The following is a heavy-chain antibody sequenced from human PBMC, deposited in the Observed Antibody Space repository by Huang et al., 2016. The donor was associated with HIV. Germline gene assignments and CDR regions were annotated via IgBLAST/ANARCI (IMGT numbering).Heavy chain of an antibody. CDR3: ARAKDTWDAYDI. D-gene: IGHD5-18*01. CDR2: ISNDGINN. Sequence: QVQLVESGGGVVQPGRSLRLSWAASGFPFNNHAMPWVRQAPGKGLDWVAVISNDGINNYYADSVKGRFTISRDSSKSTLFLHMTSLRTEDTAVYYCARAKDTWDAYDIWGQGTMVIVSS. CDR1: GFPFNNHA. J-gene: IGHJ3*02. V-gene: IGHV3-30-3*01.